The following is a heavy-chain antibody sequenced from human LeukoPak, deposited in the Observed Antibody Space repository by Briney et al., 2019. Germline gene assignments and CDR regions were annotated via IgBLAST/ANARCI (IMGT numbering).Heavy chain of an antibody. CDR1: GFTFSGYT. CDR3: AKDREPDNRWNFDY. V-gene: IGHV3-23*01. Sequence: GESLRLSCAASGFTFSGYTMSWVRQAPGKGLERISSILGSGSTSYYADSVKGRFTISRDNSKNTLYLQMNSLRAEDTAVYYCAKDREPDNRWNFDYWGQGTLVTVSS. D-gene: IGHD1-1*01. CDR2: ILGSGSTS. J-gene: IGHJ4*02.